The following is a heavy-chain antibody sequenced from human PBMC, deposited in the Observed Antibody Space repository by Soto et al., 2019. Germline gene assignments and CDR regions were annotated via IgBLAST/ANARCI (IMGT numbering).Heavy chain of an antibody. CDR3: ARGELATIAYFDC. V-gene: IGHV1-69*06. D-gene: IGHD5-12*01. J-gene: IGHJ4*02. CDR1: GGTFGSST. CDR2: ITPVFGAP. Sequence: QVQLVQSGAEVKKPGSSVKVSFKASGGTFGSSTISWVRQAPGQWLEWMGGITPVFGAPNYAQKFQGRVTITADKSTSTAYMELRSLISEDTAVYYCARGELATIAYFDCWGQGTQVTVSS.